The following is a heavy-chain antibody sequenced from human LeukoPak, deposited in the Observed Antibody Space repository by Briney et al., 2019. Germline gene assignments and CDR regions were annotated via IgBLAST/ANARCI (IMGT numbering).Heavy chain of an antibody. Sequence: SETLSLTCSVSGGSISRSSYYWGWTRQPPGKGLEWIGSIYYSGSTYYNPSLKSRVTISVDTSRNRFSLKLGSVTAADTAVYYCARHGSIATGAFTYWGQGTLVTVSS. D-gene: IGHD6-6*01. V-gene: IGHV4-39*01. CDR3: ARHGSIATGAFTY. J-gene: IGHJ4*02. CDR1: GGSISRSSYY. CDR2: IYYSGST.